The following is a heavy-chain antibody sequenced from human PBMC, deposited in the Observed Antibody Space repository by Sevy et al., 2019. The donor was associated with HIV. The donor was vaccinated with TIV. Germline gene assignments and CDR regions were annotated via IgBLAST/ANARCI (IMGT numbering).Heavy chain of an antibody. J-gene: IGHJ3*02. V-gene: IGHV1-8*01. Sequence: ASVKVSCKASGYTFTSYDINWVRQATGQGLEWMGWMNPNSGNTGYAQKFQGRVTMTRNTSISTAYMELSSLRSEDTAVYYCVRGHTSPYSSGWFDAFDIWGQGTMVTVSS. CDR3: VRGHTSPYSSGWFDAFDI. CDR2: MNPNSGNT. CDR1: GYTFTSYD. D-gene: IGHD6-19*01.